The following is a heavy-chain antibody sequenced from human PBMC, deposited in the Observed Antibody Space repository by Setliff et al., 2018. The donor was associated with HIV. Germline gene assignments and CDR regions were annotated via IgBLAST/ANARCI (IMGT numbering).Heavy chain of an antibody. J-gene: IGHJ3*02. Sequence: ASVKVSCKASGYSFTCYGLSWVRQAPGQGLGWMGSITTYNGGTNYAQKFQGRVTMTTDTSTSTAYMELRSLRSDDTAVYYCTRGGYSGAFLDAFDIWGQGTMVTVSS. CDR2: ITTYNGGT. CDR3: TRGGYSGAFLDAFDI. V-gene: IGHV1-18*01. CDR1: GYSFTCYG. D-gene: IGHD1-26*01.